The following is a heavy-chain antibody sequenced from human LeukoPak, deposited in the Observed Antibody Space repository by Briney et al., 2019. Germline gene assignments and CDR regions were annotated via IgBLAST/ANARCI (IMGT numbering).Heavy chain of an antibody. CDR2: IIPIFGTA. CDR1: GGTFSSYA. D-gene: IGHD3-3*01. CDR3: ARVGPWDDFWSGYSGPDWFDP. V-gene: IGHV1-69*13. J-gene: IGHJ5*02. Sequence: ASVKVSCKASGGTFSSYAISWVRQAPGQGLEWMGGIIPIFGTANYAQKFQGRVTITADESTSTAYMELSSLRPEDTAVYYCARVGPWDDFWSGYSGPDWFDPWGQGTLVTVSS.